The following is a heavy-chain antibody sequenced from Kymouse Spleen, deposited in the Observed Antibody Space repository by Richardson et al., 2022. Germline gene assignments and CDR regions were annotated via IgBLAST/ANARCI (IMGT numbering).Heavy chain of an antibody. Sequence: QVQLQQWGAGLLKPSETLSLTCAVYGGSFSGYYWSWIRQPPGKGLEWIGEINHSGSTNYNPSLKSRVTISVDTSKNQFSLKLSSVTAADTAVYYCARRGGAFFDYWGQGTLVTVSS. CDR3: ARRGGAFFDY. J-gene: IGHJ4*02. V-gene: IGHV4-34*01. CDR1: GGSFSGYY. CDR2: INHSGST. D-gene: IGHD1-26*01,IGHD3-16*02.